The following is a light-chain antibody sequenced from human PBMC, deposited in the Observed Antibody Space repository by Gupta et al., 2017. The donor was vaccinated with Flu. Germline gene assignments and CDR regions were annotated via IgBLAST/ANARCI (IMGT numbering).Light chain of an antibody. V-gene: IGLV2-14*01. CDR2: EVR. Sequence: TSSDVSGDDYVSWYQHHPGKAPKFIMYEVRHRPSGVTNRFSGSKSGNAASLTISGLQADDEADDYCSSYTRSVSLVCETGTKVTVL. CDR1: SSDVSGDDY. CDR3: SSYTRSVSLV. J-gene: IGLJ1*01.